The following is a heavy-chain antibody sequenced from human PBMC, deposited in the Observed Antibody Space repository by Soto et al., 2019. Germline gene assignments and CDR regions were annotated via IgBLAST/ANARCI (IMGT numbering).Heavy chain of an antibody. Sequence: SGGSLRLSCAASGFTFDDYGMSWVRQAPGKGLEWVSGINWNGGSTGYADSVKGRFTISRDNAKNSLYLQMNSLRAEDTALYYCAKGSPGGYCSGGSCYSSGSFDYWGQGTLVTVSS. D-gene: IGHD2-15*01. CDR3: AKGSPGGYCSGGSCYSSGSFDY. CDR2: INWNGGST. V-gene: IGHV3-20*04. CDR1: GFTFDDYG. J-gene: IGHJ4*02.